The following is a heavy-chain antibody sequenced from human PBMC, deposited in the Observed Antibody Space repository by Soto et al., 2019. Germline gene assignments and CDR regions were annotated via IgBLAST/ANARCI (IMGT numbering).Heavy chain of an antibody. CDR3: ARDFSGIAAAGPSEYFQH. Sequence: QVQLVESGGGVVQPGRSLRLSCAASGFTFSSYAMHWVRQAPGKGLEWVAVISYDGSNKDYADSVKGRFTISRDNSKNTLYLQMTSLRAEDTAVYYCARDFSGIAAAGPSEYFQHWGQGTLVTVSS. CDR1: GFTFSSYA. J-gene: IGHJ1*01. V-gene: IGHV3-30-3*01. D-gene: IGHD6-13*01. CDR2: ISYDGSNK.